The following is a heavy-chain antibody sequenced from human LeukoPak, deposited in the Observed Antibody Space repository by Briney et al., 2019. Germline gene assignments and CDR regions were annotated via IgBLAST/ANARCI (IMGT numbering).Heavy chain of an antibody. Sequence: SQTLSLTRVISGDTVSSSSAVWNWSRQSPSRGLEWLGRTYYRSKWYVDYAISVQSRITISPDTSKNQFSLHLNSVTPEDTAVYYCARDRDWHQFDYWGQGTLVSVSS. V-gene: IGHV6-1*01. CDR1: GDTVSSSSAV. CDR2: TYYRSKWYV. CDR3: ARDRDWHQFDY. J-gene: IGHJ4*02. D-gene: IGHD3/OR15-3a*01.